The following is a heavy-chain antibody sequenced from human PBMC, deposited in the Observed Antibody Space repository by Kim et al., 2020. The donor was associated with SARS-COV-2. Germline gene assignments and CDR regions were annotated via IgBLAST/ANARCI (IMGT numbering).Heavy chain of an antibody. CDR3: ARAQIVVVPAAPPDY. J-gene: IGHJ4*02. D-gene: IGHD2-2*01. V-gene: IGHV3-21*01. Sequence: ADPVTGRFTISRDNAKSSLYLQMNSLRAENTAVYYCARAQIVVVPAAPPDYWGQGTLVTVSS.